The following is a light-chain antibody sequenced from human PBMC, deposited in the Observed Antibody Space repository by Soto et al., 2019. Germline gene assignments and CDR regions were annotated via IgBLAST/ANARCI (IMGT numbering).Light chain of an antibody. Sequence: EIVMTQSPATLSVSPGERATLSCRASQSVSGNLAWYQQKPGQAPRLLIFAASIRATGIPARFSGSGSGTEFTLTISSMQSEDFAVYYCQQYNNWPPITFGPGTKVDIK. CDR1: QSVSGN. J-gene: IGKJ3*01. V-gene: IGKV3-15*01. CDR3: QQYNNWPPIT. CDR2: AAS.